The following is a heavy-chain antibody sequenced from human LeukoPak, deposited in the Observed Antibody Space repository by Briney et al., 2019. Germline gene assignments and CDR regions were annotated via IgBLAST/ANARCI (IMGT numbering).Heavy chain of an antibody. CDR3: ARDTYYYDSSGYYSDYYYYYMDV. CDR1: GYTFTGYY. V-gene: IGHV1-46*01. CDR2: INPSGGST. D-gene: IGHD3-22*01. Sequence: ASVKVSCKASGYTFTGYYMHWVRQAPGQGLEWMGIINPSGGSTSYAQKFQGRVTMTRDMSTSTVYMELSSLRSEDTAVYYCARDTYYYDSSGYYSDYYYYYMDVWGKGTTVTVPS. J-gene: IGHJ6*03.